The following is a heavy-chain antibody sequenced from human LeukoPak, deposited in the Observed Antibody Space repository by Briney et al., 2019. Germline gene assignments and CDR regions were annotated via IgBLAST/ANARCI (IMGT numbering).Heavy chain of an antibody. J-gene: IGHJ6*03. CDR2: IKQDGSEK. V-gene: IGHV3-7*01. Sequence: PGGSLRLSCAASGFTFSSYWMSWVRQAPGKGLEWVANIKQDGSEKYYVDSVKGRFTISRHNAKNSLYLQMNSLRAEDTAVYYCARVAAARLYYYYYYMDVWGKGTTVTVSS. CDR1: GFTFSSYW. D-gene: IGHD6-13*01. CDR3: ARVAAARLYYYYYYMDV.